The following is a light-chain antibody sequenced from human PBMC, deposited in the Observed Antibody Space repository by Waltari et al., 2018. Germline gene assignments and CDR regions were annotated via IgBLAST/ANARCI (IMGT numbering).Light chain of an antibody. J-gene: IGLJ2*01. V-gene: IGLV1-51*01. CDR3: GTWDSTLNVLL. Sequence: QSVLTQPPSVSAAPGQKVTIPCSDGNYNIGNTYLSCSPYLPEAAPKLTIYDNSKLPSGIPDRFSASKFGTSATLDITELQTGDEADYYCGTWDSTLNVLLFGGGTRLTV. CDR2: DNS. CDR1: NYNIGNTY.